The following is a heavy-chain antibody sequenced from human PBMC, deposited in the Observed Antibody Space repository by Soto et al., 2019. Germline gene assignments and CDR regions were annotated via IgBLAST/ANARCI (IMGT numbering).Heavy chain of an antibody. Sequence: QVQLVESGGGVVQPGRSLRLSCAASGFTFSSYGMHWVRQAPGKGLEWVAVISYDGSNKYYADFVKGRFTISRDKSKNTLYLQMNSLRAEDTAVYYCAKVDRIAAAGHFDYWGQGTLVTVSS. CDR3: AKVDRIAAAGHFDY. D-gene: IGHD6-13*01. V-gene: IGHV3-30*18. CDR2: ISYDGSNK. J-gene: IGHJ4*02. CDR1: GFTFSSYG.